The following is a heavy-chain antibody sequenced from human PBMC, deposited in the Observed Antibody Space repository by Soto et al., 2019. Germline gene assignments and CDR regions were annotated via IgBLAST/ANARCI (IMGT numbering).Heavy chain of an antibody. Sequence: EVQLVESGGGLVKPGGSLRLSCAASGFTFSSYSMNWVRQAPGKGLEWVSSISSSSSYIYYADSVKGRFTISRDNAKNSLYLQMNSLRAEDTAVYYCARVLYGVPPTYGMDVWGQGTTVTVSS. D-gene: IGHD3-16*02. CDR1: GFTFSSYS. CDR3: ARVLYGVPPTYGMDV. CDR2: ISSSSSYI. V-gene: IGHV3-21*01. J-gene: IGHJ6*02.